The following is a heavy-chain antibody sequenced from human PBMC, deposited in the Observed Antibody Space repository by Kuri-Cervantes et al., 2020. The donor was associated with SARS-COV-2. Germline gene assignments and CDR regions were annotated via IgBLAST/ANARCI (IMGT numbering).Heavy chain of an antibody. CDR2: ISAYNGNT. D-gene: IGHD2-2*01. J-gene: IGHJ3*02. Sequence: ASVKVSCKASGYTFTSYGISWVRRAPGEGLEWMGWISAYNGNTNYAQKRQGSVTMTTDTATSTAYMELMSLRSDDTAVYYCVRALGVQAATPGEIWGQGTMVTVSS. CDR3: VRALGVQAATPGEI. CDR1: GYTFTSYG. V-gene: IGHV1-18*01.